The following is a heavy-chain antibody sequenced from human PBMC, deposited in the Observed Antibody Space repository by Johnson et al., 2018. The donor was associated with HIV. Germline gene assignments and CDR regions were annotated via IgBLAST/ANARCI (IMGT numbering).Heavy chain of an antibody. Sequence: QVQLVESGGGLVKPGGSLRLSCAASGFIFSDYYMTWFRQAPGKGLEWVYYISTITNTVFYAGSVKGRFTISRDNAKNSLYLQMNSLRAEDTAVYYCARVGVVGVPNAFDVSGQGTLVTVSS. CDR2: ISTITNTV. J-gene: IGHJ3*01. D-gene: IGHD2-15*01. V-gene: IGHV3-11*04. CDR3: ARVGVVGVPNAFDV. CDR1: GFIFSDYY.